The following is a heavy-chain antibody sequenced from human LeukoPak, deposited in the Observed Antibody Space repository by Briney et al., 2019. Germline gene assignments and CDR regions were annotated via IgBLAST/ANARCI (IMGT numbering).Heavy chain of an antibody. V-gene: IGHV1-2*02. J-gene: IGHJ4*02. D-gene: IGHD1-26*01. CDR3: ARGEGSYYFDY. CDR1: GYTFTGYC. Sequence: ASVKVSCKAPGYTFTGYCMHWVRQAPGQGLEWMGWINPNSGGTNYAQKFQGRVTMTRDTSISTAYMELSRLRSGDTAVYYCARGEGSYYFDYWGQGTLVTVSS. CDR2: INPNSGGT.